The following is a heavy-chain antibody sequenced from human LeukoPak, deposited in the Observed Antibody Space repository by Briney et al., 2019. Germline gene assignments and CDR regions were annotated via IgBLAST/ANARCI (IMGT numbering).Heavy chain of an antibody. J-gene: IGHJ3*02. CDR3: ARDSYYYDSSGYSSRRAFDI. CDR1: EFSVGSNY. V-gene: IGHV3-66*01. CDR2: IYSGGST. Sequence: GGSLRLSCAASEFSVGSNYMTWVRQAPGKGLEWVSLIYSGGSTYYADSVKGRFTISRDNSKNTLYLQMNSLRAEDTAVYYCARDSYYYDSSGYSSRRAFDIWGQGTMVTVSS. D-gene: IGHD3-22*01.